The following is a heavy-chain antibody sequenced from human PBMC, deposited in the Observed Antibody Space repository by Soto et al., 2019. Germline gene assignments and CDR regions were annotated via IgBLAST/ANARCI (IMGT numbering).Heavy chain of an antibody. V-gene: IGHV5-51*01. CDR2: IHPGDSDS. D-gene: IGHD3-22*01. J-gene: IGHJ5*02. Sequence: GESLKISCKGSGYSFTSYWIGWVRQMPGKGLEWMGIIHPGDSDSRYSPSFQGQVTVSADKSISTAFLQWSGLKASDTAMYYCAKLDSSGYYVTWGQGTLVTVSS. CDR1: GYSFTSYW. CDR3: AKLDSSGYYVT.